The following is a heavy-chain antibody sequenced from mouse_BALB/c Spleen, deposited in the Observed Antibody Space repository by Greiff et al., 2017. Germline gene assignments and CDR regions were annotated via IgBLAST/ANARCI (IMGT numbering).Heavy chain of an antibody. CDR2: IFPGSGST. D-gene: IGHD2-14*01. CDR1: GYTFSSYW. V-gene: IGHV1-9*01. Sequence: VTLQESGAELMKPGASVKISCKATGYTFSSYWIEWVKQRPGPGLEWIGEIFPGSGSTNYNEKFKGKATFTADTSSNTAYMQLSSLTSEDYAVYDCARGNPYYRYDVCYAMDYWGQGTSVTVSS. J-gene: IGHJ4*01. CDR3: ARGNPYYRYDVCYAMDY.